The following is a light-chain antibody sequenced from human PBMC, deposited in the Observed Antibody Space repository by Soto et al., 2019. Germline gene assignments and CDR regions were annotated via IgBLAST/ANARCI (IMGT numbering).Light chain of an antibody. J-gene: IGLJ1*01. CDR3: ATWDDSLSGYV. V-gene: IGLV1-47*02. CDR1: TSNIGSNS. Sequence: QSVLTQSPSASGTPGQRVSISCSGSTSNIGSNSVYWYQHLPGTAPQLLIYYNSQRPSGVPDRFSGSKSGTSASLAISGLRSEDEADYYCATWDDSLSGYVFGTGTKVTVL. CDR2: YNS.